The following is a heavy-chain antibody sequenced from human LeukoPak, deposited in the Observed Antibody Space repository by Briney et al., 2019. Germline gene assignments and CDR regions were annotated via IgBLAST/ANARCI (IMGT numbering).Heavy chain of an antibody. Sequence: TGGSLRLSCAASGFTFSSYSMNWVRQAPGKGLEWVSSISSSSSYIYYADSVKGRFTISRDNAKNSLYLQMNSLRAEDTAVYYCARAYGDPILSYYFDFWGQGTLVTVSS. J-gene: IGHJ4*02. CDR3: ARAYGDPILSYYFDF. CDR1: GFTFSSYS. V-gene: IGHV3-21*01. CDR2: ISSSSSYI. D-gene: IGHD4-17*01.